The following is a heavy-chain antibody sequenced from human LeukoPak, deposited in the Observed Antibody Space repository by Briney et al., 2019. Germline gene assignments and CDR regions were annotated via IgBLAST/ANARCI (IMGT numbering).Heavy chain of an antibody. CDR3: AREEWEETSPQPHFDY. CDR1: GGSISSSSYY. J-gene: IGHJ4*02. D-gene: IGHD1-26*01. CDR2: IYYSGST. Sequence: TSETLSLTCTVSGGSISSSSYYWGWIRQPPGKGLEWIGSIYYSGSTYYNPSLKSRVTISVDTSKNQFSLKLSSVTAADTAVYYCAREEWEETSPQPHFDYWGQGTLVTVSS. V-gene: IGHV4-39*02.